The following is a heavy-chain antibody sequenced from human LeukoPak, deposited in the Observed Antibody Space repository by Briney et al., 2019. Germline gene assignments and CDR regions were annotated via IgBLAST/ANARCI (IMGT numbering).Heavy chain of an antibody. CDR2: FYSGDNT. Sequence: PGGSLRLSCAASVFTVSSNYMSWVRRAPRKGLEWVSVFYSGDNTYYADSVKGRFTMSRDNSKNTLFLQMNSLRAEDTAFYYCARVPGLAAAGTPHFDYWGQGTLVTVSS. J-gene: IGHJ4*02. CDR1: VFTVSSNY. V-gene: IGHV3-53*01. CDR3: ARVPGLAAAGTPHFDY. D-gene: IGHD6-13*01.